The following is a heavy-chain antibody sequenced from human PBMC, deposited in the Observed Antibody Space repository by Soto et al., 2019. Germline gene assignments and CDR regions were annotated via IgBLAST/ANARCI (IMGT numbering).Heavy chain of an antibody. CDR3: AKDDYSNYVLRFYYYYGMDV. CDR1: GFTFSSYG. J-gene: IGHJ6*02. D-gene: IGHD4-4*01. CDR2: ISYDGSNK. V-gene: IGHV3-30*18. Sequence: GGSLRLSCAASGFTFSSYGMHWVRQAPGKGLEWVAVISYDGSNKYYADSVKGRFTISRDNSKNTLYLQMNSLRAEDTAVYYCAKDDYSNYVLRFYYYYGMDVWGQGTTVTVSS.